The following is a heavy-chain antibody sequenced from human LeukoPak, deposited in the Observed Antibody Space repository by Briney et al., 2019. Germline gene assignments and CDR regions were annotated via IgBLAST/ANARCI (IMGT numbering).Heavy chain of an antibody. CDR1: GGSISSSSYY. Sequence: PSETLSLTCTVSGGSISSSSYYWGWIRQTPGKGLEWIGEINHSGSTNYNPSLKSLVTISVDTSKNQFSLKLSSVTAADTAVYYCARGPAAIYMDVWGKGTTVTISS. D-gene: IGHD2-2*02. J-gene: IGHJ6*03. V-gene: IGHV4-39*07. CDR3: ARGPAAIYMDV. CDR2: INHSGST.